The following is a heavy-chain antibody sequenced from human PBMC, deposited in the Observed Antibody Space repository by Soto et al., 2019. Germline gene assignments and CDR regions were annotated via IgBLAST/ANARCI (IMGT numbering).Heavy chain of an antibody. CDR2: IHYRGST. V-gene: IGHV4-31*03. Sequence: PSETLSLTCTVSGDSIGTTHSYWAWIRQHPGKGLEWIGYIHYRGSTYYNPSLKSRVTISVDTSKNQFSLKLSSVTAADTAVYYCAKFSYHDSSGYYFYWFDPWGQGALVTVSS. J-gene: IGHJ5*02. CDR3: AKFSYHDSSGYYFYWFDP. D-gene: IGHD3-22*01. CDR1: GDSIGTTHSY.